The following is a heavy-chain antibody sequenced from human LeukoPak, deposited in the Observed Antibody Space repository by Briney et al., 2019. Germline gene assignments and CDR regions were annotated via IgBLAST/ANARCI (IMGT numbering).Heavy chain of an antibody. Sequence: GGSLRLSCAASGFTFSSYWMSWVRQAPGKGLEWVANIKQTGSENYYVDSVKGRFTISRDNAKNSLYLHMNSLRAEDTAVYYCARGKTTVTPGYFDYWGQGTLVAVSS. CDR1: GFTFSSYW. D-gene: IGHD4-11*01. V-gene: IGHV3-7*01. CDR3: ARGKTTVTPGYFDY. J-gene: IGHJ4*02. CDR2: IKQTGSEN.